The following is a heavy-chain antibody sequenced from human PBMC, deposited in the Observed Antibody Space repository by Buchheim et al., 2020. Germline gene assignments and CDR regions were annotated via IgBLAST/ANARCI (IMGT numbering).Heavy chain of an antibody. D-gene: IGHD2-15*01. CDR1: GFTFSSYA. J-gene: IGHJ4*02. Sequence: QVQLVESGGGVVQPGRSLRLSCAASGFTFSSYAMHWVRQAPGKGLEWVAVISYDGSNKYYADSVKGRFTISRDNSKNTLYLQMNSLRAEDTAVYYCARGGVVQPFAYWGQGTL. CDR2: ISYDGSNK. CDR3: ARGGVVQPFAY. V-gene: IGHV3-30-3*01.